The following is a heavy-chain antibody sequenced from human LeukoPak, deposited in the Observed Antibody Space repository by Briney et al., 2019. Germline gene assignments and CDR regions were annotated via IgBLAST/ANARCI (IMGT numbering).Heavy chain of an antibody. V-gene: IGHV1-18*01. D-gene: IGHD3-22*01. Sequence: PVASVKVSCKASGGTFSSYAISWVRQAPGQGLEWMGWISAYNGNTNYAQKLQGRVTMTTDTSTSTAYMELRSLRSDDTAVYYCARVLAGSGYYFSGDYYYGMDVWGQGTTVTVSS. CDR2: ISAYNGNT. J-gene: IGHJ6*02. CDR1: GGTFSSYA. CDR3: ARVLAGSGYYFSGDYYYGMDV.